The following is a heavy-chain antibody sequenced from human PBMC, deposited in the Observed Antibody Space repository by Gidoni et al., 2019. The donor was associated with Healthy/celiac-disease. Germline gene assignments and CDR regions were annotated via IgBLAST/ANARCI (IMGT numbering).Heavy chain of an antibody. V-gene: IGHV3-7*01. Sequence: EVQLVESGGGLVQPGGSLRLSCAASGFTFSSYWLSWVRQAPRKGLEWVANIKQDGSEKYYVDSVKGRFTISRDNAKNSRYLQMNSLRAEDTAVYYCARDPGTPYYDFWSGSDSPLYYYGMDVWGQGTTVTVSS. D-gene: IGHD3-3*01. CDR2: IKQDGSEK. J-gene: IGHJ6*02. CDR1: GFTFSSYW. CDR3: ARDPGTPYYDFWSGSDSPLYYYGMDV.